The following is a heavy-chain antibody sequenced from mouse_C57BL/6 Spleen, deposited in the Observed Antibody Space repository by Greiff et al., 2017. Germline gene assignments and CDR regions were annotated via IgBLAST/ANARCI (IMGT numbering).Heavy chain of an antibody. V-gene: IGHV1-54*01. CDR3: ARYYYGSSRYYCDY. CDR2: INPGSGGT. J-gene: IGHJ2*01. D-gene: IGHD1-1*01. CDR1: GYAFTNYL. Sequence: VQLQQSGAELVRPGTSVKVSCKASGYAFTNYLIEWVKQRPGQGLEWIGVINPGSGGTNYNEKFKGKATLTADKSSSTAYMQLSSLTSEDSAVYFCARYYYGSSRYYCDYGGQGTTLTVSS.